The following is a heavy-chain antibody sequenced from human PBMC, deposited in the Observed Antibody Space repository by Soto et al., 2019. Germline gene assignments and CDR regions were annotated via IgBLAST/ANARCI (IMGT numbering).Heavy chain of an antibody. V-gene: IGHV4-34*01. CDR3: ARGDPYGITGTTLEPRYYFDY. CDR2: INHSGST. J-gene: IGHJ4*02. CDR1: GGSFSGYY. Sequence: SETLSLTCAVYGGSFSGYYWSWIRQPPGKGLEWIGEINHSGSTNYNPSLKSRVTISVDTSKNQFSLKLSSVTAADTAVYYCARGDPYGITGTTLEPRYYFDYWGQGTLVTVSS. D-gene: IGHD1-7*01.